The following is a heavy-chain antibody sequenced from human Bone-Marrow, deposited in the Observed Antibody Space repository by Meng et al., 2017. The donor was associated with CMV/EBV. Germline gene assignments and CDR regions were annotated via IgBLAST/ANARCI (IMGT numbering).Heavy chain of an antibody. CDR2: INPNSGGT. CDR3: ARGYYGSGSYFTY. D-gene: IGHD3-10*01. CDR1: GYTFIVNY. J-gene: IGHJ4*02. Sequence: ASVKVSCKASGYTFIVNYIHWVRQAPGQGLEWMGWINPNSGGTNYAQKFQGRVTMTRDTSISTAYMELSRLRSDDTAVYYCARGYYGSGSYFTYWGQGTLVTVSS. V-gene: IGHV1-2*02.